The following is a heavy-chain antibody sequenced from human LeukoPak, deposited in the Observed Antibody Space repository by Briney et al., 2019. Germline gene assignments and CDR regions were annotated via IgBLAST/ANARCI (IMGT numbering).Heavy chain of an antibody. CDR1: GFTFSNYG. CDR3: ARDFKSGYVDS. Sequence: GGSLRLSCAASGFTFSNYGMHWVRRAAGKGVEWVAVIYDDGSKEYFADSVKGRFTISRDNSKNTVLLQMNSVRAEDTAVFYCARDFKSGYVDSWGQGTLVTVSS. J-gene: IGHJ4*02. CDR2: IYDDGSKE. V-gene: IGHV3-33*01. D-gene: IGHD3-3*01.